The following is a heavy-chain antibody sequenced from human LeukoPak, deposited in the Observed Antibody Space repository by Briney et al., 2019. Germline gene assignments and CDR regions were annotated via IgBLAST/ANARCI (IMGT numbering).Heavy chain of an antibody. D-gene: IGHD3-16*02. CDR2: INHSGST. Sequence: SETLSPTCAVYGGSFSGYYWSWIRQPPGKGLEWIGEINHSGSTNYNPSLKSRVTISVDTSKNQFSLKLSSVTAADTAVYYCARGILYDYVWGSYRSPRLDYWGQGTLVTVSS. V-gene: IGHV4-34*01. J-gene: IGHJ4*02. CDR1: GGSFSGYY. CDR3: ARGILYDYVWGSYRSPRLDY.